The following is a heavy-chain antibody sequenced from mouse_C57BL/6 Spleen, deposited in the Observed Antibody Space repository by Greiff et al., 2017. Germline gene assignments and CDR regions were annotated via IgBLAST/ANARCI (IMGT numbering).Heavy chain of an antibody. CDR1: GYTFTGYW. J-gene: IGHJ3*01. CDR3: ARDGDYAPFAY. D-gene: IGHD1-1*02. Sequence: VQLQQSGAELMKPGASVKLSCKATGYTFTGYWIEWVKQRPGHGLEWIGEILPGSGSTNYNGKFKGKATFTADTSSNTAYMQLSSLTTEDSAVYYCARDGDYAPFAYWGQGTLVTVSA. CDR2: ILPGSGST. V-gene: IGHV1-9*01.